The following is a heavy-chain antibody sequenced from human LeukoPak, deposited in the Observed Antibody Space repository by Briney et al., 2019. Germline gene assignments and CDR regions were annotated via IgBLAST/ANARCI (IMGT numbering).Heavy chain of an antibody. D-gene: IGHD2-2*03. CDR3: ARDPAPRIGYCSSTSCYYYYYGMDV. J-gene: IGHJ6*02. Sequence: GGSLRLSCAASGFTVSSNYMSWVRQAPGKGLEWVSVIYSGGSTYYADSVKGRFTISRDNSKNTLYLQMNSLRAEDTAAYYCARDPAPRIGYCSSTSCYYYYYGMDVWGQGTTVTVSS. V-gene: IGHV3-66*01. CDR2: IYSGGST. CDR1: GFTVSSNY.